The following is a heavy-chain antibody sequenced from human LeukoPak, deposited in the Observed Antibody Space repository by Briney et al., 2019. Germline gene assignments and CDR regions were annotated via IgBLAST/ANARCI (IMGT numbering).Heavy chain of an antibody. CDR2: ISGGGGST. V-gene: IGHV3-23*01. CDR3: ARASFGVIVGPDY. CDR1: GFTFSSYA. D-gene: IGHD3-3*01. J-gene: IGHJ4*02. Sequence: SGGSLRLSCAASGFTFSSYAMSWVRQAPGKGLEWVSAISGGGGSTYYADSVKGRFTISRDNSKNTLSLQMNSLRAEDTAVYYCARASFGVIVGPDYWGQGTLVTVSS.